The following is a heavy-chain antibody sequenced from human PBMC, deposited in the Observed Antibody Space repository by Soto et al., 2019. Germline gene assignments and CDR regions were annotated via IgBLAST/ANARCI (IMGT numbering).Heavy chain of an antibody. D-gene: IGHD3-22*01. J-gene: IGHJ4*02. CDR3: TTDRYYDSPDVDY. CDR2: IIPMFGTT. V-gene: IGHV1-69*13. CDR1: GGTFSTYT. Sequence: ASVKVSCKASGGTFSTYTMSWVRQAPGQGLEWMGGIIPMFGTTTYAENFQGRVTITADGSTSTAYMELTSLRSEDTAVYYCTTDRYYDSPDVDYWGQGTLVTVSS.